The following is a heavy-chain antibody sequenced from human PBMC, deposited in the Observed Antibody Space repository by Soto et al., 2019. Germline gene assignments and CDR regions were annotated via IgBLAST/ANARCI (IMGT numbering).Heavy chain of an antibody. CDR1: GFTFSDDY. CDR2: ISSSGGTI. D-gene: IGHD3-16*02. V-gene: IGHV3-11*01. CDR3: ARASRPREPSLAS. J-gene: IGHJ4*02. Sequence: GESXRLSCGASGFTFSDDYRSWIRQAPGKGLEWVSYISSSGGTIYYADSVKGRFTISRYNAKNSLFLQMNSLRADETAVYYCARASRPREPSLASWAKGTL.